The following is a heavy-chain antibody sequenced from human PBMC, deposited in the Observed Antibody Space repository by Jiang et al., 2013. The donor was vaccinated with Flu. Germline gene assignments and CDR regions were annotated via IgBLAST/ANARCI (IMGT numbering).Heavy chain of an antibody. Sequence: EVKKPGSSVKVSCKDSGDTFSSYAISWVRQAPGQGLEWMGGMMPIFDTTNYAQRFQGRVTITADKSTSTAYMELSNLRSENTAVYYCARDGTGYGSSWFVSWGQGTLVTVSS. V-gene: IGHV1-69*06. CDR1: GDTFSSYA. J-gene: IGHJ5*01. CDR2: MMPIFDTT. D-gene: IGHD6-13*01. CDR3: ARDGTGYGSSWFVS.